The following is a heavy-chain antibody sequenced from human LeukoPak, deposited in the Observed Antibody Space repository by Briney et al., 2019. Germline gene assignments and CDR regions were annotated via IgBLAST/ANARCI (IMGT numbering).Heavy chain of an antibody. CDR3: ARTPSSSLYYFDY. D-gene: IGHD6-6*01. Sequence: GESLKISRKGSGYSFTSYWIGWVRQMPGKGLEWMGIIYPGDSDTRYSPSFQGQVTISADKSISTAYLQWSSLKASDTAMYYCARTPSSSLYYFDYWGQGTLVTVSS. CDR2: IYPGDSDT. J-gene: IGHJ4*02. V-gene: IGHV5-51*01. CDR1: GYSFTSYW.